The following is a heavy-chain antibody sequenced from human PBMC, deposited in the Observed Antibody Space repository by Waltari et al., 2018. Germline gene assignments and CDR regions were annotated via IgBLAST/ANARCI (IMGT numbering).Heavy chain of an antibody. CDR1: GYTFIDYF. V-gene: IGHV1-69-2*01. CDR3: APLPGGSGQTFDY. J-gene: IGHJ4*02. Sequence: EVQLVQSGAEVKKPGATVKISCKASGYTFIDYFMHWVQQAPGKWLEWVGRIDPEEGETVYAEKFQGRVTITADTSTDTSYLELSSLRSDDTAVYYCAPLPGGSGQTFDYWGQGTLLTVSS. CDR2: IDPEEGET. D-gene: IGHD3-10*01.